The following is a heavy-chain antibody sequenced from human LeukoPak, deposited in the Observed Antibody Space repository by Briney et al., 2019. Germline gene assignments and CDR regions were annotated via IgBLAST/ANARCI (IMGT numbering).Heavy chain of an antibody. CDR2: IYSDGTT. CDR3: AREIQGSSWYRGMGYFDY. J-gene: IGHJ4*02. D-gene: IGHD6-13*01. Sequence: GGSLRLSCAASRFTFSSYAMSWVRQAPGKGLEWVSIIYSDGTTYYADSVKGRFSISRDNSKNTLYLQMNSLRAEDTAVYYCAREIQGSSWYRGMGYFDYWGQGTLVTVSS. CDR1: RFTFSSYA. V-gene: IGHV3-53*01.